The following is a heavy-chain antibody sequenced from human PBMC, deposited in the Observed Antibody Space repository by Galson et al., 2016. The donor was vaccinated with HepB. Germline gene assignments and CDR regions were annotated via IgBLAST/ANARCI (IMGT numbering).Heavy chain of an antibody. CDR3: AFGQSSAFGTFDV. V-gene: IGHV3-74*01. CDR1: GFTFSGYW. CDR2: INGNGSTT. D-gene: IGHD6-25*01. J-gene: IGHJ3*01. Sequence: SLRLSCAASGFTFSGYWMYWVRQASGKGPVWVSRINGNGSTTNYADSMKGRFTISRDNAKNTLYLQVNSLGVEDTAMYYCAFGQSSAFGTFDVWGQGTMVTVSS.